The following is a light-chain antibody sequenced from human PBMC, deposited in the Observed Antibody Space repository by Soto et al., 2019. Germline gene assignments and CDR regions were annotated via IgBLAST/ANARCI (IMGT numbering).Light chain of an antibody. CDR1: QSISSW. J-gene: IGKJ1*01. CDR2: DAS. CDR3: QQYNSYSPWT. Sequence: IQMTQSPSAMSASVGDRVTITCRASQSISSWLAWYQQKPGKAPKLLIYDASSLESGVPSRFSGSGSGTEFTLTISSLQPDDFATYYCQQYNSYSPWTFGQGTKVDIK. V-gene: IGKV1-5*01.